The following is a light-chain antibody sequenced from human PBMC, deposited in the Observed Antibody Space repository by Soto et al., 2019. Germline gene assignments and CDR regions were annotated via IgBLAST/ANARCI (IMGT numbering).Light chain of an antibody. CDR3: HQYYSYPVT. V-gene: IGKV1-8*01. CDR2: AAS. J-gene: IGKJ4*01. Sequence: ALRMTQSPSSLSASTGDRVTITCRASQGISSYLAWYRQNPGKAPKLLIYAASTLQSGVPSRFRGSGSGTDFTLTISCLQSEDFATYYCHQYYSYPVTFGGGTNVDIK. CDR1: QGISSY.